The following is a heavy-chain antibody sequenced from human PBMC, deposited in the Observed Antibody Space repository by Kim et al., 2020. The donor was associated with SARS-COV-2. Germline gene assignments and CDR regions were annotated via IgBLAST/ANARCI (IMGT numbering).Heavy chain of an antibody. J-gene: IGHJ4*02. D-gene: IGHD3-3*01. Sequence: ADSVKGRFTIYRDNAKNTLYLQMNSLRAEDTAVYYCARWDYDFWSGYFFYWGQGTLVTVSS. CDR3: ARWDYDFWSGYFFY. V-gene: IGHV3-74*01.